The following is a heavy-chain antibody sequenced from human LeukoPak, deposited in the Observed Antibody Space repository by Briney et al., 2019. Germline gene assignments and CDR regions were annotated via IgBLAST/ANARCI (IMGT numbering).Heavy chain of an antibody. CDR3: ARLAVAGFDAFDI. Sequence: GGSLRLSCAASGFTFSSYSMNWVRQAPGKGLEWVSSISSSSSYIYYADSVKGRFTISRDNAKNSLYLQMNSLRAEDTAVYYCARLAVAGFDAFDIWGQGTMVTVSS. D-gene: IGHD6-19*01. J-gene: IGHJ3*02. V-gene: IGHV3-21*01. CDR1: GFTFSSYS. CDR2: ISSSSSYI.